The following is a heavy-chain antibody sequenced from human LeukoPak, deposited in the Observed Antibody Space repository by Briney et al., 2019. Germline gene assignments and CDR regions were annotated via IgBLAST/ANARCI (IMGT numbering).Heavy chain of an antibody. CDR2: ISSSSSYI. CDR3: ASASGFDSRRDSGSYLNRRAYQFDY. J-gene: IGHJ4*02. CDR1: GFTFSSYS. V-gene: IGHV3-21*01. D-gene: IGHD1-26*01. Sequence: GGSLRLSCAASGFTFSSYSMNWVRQAPGKGLEWVSSISSSSSYIYYADSVKGRFTISRDNAKNSLYLQMNSLRAEDTAVYYCASASGFDSRRDSGSYLNRRAYQFDYWGQGTLVTVSS.